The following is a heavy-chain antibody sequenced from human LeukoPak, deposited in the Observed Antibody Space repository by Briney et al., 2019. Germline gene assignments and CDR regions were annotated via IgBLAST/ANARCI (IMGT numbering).Heavy chain of an antibody. J-gene: IGHJ3*02. CDR3: ARDVIVVVTHGDAFDI. CDR1: GYTFTSYG. CDR2: ISAYNGNT. V-gene: IGHV1-18*01. Sequence: ASVKVSCKASGYTFTSYGISWVRQAPGQGLEWMGWISAYNGNTNYAQKLQGRVTMTTDTSMSTAYMELRSLRSDDTAVYYCARDVIVVVTHGDAFDIWGQGTMVTVSS. D-gene: IGHD3-22*01.